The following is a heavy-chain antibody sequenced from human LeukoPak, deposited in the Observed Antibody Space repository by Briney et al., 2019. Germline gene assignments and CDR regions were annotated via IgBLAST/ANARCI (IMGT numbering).Heavy chain of an antibody. Sequence: GGSQRLSCAASGRIFSSYWMHWVRQAPGKGLVWVSRINSDGSITTYADSVRGRFTISRDNAKSTLYLQMNSLRAEDTAVYYCASSTQISKYADYWGQGALVTVSS. J-gene: IGHJ4*02. V-gene: IGHV3-74*01. D-gene: IGHD2-2*01. CDR2: INSDGSIT. CDR1: GRIFSSYW. CDR3: ASSTQISKYADY.